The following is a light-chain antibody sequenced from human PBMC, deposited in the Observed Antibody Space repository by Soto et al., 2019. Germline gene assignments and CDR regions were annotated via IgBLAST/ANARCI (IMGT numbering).Light chain of an antibody. CDR2: GAS. V-gene: IGKV3-15*01. CDR3: QQYHNWPPQYT. CDR1: QSVASN. J-gene: IGKJ2*01. Sequence: EIVMTQSPASLSVSPGDGVTLSCRASQSVASNFAWYQQKPGQGPRLLIHGASTRAAGIPARFSGSGSATDFTLTISSLQSEDFAVYYCQQYHNWPPQYTFGQGTKLQIK.